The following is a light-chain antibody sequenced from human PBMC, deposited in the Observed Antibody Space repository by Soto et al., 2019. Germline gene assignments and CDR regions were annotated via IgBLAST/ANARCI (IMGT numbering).Light chain of an antibody. CDR1: QSVSTN. CDR3: QHYNSYSEA. J-gene: IGKJ1*01. Sequence: EIVMTQSPVTLSVSPGERATLSCRASQSVSTNLAWYQRKPDQAPRHLIYGASTRATGIPARFSGSGSGTEFTLTISSLQSEDFATYYCQHYNSYSEAFGQGTKVDIK. V-gene: IGKV3-15*01. CDR2: GAS.